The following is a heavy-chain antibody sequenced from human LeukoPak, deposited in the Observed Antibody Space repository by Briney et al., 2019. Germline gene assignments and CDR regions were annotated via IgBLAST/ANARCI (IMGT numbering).Heavy chain of an antibody. CDR1: EFTFSNCS. CDR2: ISSSGVAV. J-gene: IGHJ4*02. V-gene: IGHV3-48*01. CDR3: ASFHGASPFDY. D-gene: IGHD4/OR15-4a*01. Sequence: GGSLRLSCAASEFTFSNCSMNWVRQAPGKGLEWVSYISSSGVAVYYADSVKGRLTISRDNAKNSLYLQMNTLRAEDTAVYYCASFHGASPFDYWGQGTLVTASS.